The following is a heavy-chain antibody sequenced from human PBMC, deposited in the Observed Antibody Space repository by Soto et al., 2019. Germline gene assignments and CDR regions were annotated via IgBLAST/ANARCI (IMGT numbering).Heavy chain of an antibody. CDR3: ARVSAAGTRWFDS. J-gene: IGHJ5*01. D-gene: IGHD6-13*01. CDR1: GASISSGGFY. CDR2: IDYRGRT. Sequence: QVQLQEAGPGLVQPSQTLSLTCTVSGASISSGGFYWSWIRQFPGKGLEWIGYIDYRGRTFYNPSLKTRATISSDTSKSQFSRNVTSVTAADTAVFYCARVSAAGTRWFDSWGQGTLVTVSS. V-gene: IGHV4-31*03.